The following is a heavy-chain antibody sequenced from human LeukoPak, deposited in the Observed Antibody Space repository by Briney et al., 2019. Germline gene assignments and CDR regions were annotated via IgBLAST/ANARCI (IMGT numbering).Heavy chain of an antibody. D-gene: IGHD4-17*01. V-gene: IGHV1-18*01. J-gene: IGHJ3*02. CDR2: ISAYNGNT. CDR3: ARGSVDFDYGVAFDI. Sequence: GASVKVSCKASGGTFSSYAISWVRQAPGQGLEWMGWISAYNGNTNYAQKLQGRVTMTTDTSTSTAYMELRSLRSDDTAVHYCARGSVDFDYGVAFDIWGQGTMVTVSS. CDR1: GGTFSSYA.